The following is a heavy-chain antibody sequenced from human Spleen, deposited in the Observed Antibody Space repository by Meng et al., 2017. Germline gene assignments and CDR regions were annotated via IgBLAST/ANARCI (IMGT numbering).Heavy chain of an antibody. V-gene: IGHV4-34*01. CDR3: ARGPGIAAAGKPFDY. J-gene: IGHJ4*02. CDR1: GGSFSGYY. CDR2: INHSGST. Sequence: QVALQQWGAGLLKPSETLSPTCAVYGGSFSGYYWSWIRQPPGKGLEWIGEINHSGSTNYNPSLKSRVTISVDTSKNQFSLKLSSVTAADTAVYYCARGPGIAAAGKPFDYWGQGTLVTVSS. D-gene: IGHD6-13*01.